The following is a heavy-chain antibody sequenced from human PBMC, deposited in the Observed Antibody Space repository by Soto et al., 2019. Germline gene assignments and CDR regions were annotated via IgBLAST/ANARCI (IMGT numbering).Heavy chain of an antibody. Sequence: QVQLVESGGGVVQPGRSLRLSCAASGFTFSSYGMHWVRQAPGKGLEWVAVISYDGSNKYYADSVKGRFTISRDNSKNTLYLQMNSLRAEDTAVYYCAKVAYYYGSGSFFFDYWGQGTLVTVSS. J-gene: IGHJ4*02. D-gene: IGHD3-10*01. CDR2: ISYDGSNK. V-gene: IGHV3-30*18. CDR1: GFTFSSYG. CDR3: AKVAYYYGSGSFFFDY.